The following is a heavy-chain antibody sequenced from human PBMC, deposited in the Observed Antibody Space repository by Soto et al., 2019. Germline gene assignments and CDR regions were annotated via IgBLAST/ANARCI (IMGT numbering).Heavy chain of an antibody. J-gene: IGHJ4*02. CDR2: IWYDGSNK. Sequence: QVQLVESGGGVVQPGRSLRLSCAASGFTFSSYGMHWVRQAPGKGLEWVAVIWYDGSNKYYADSVKGRFTISRDNSKTTLYLQMNSLRAEDTAVYYCARDLSTVVPAAIGPGDYWGQGTLVTVSS. D-gene: IGHD2-2*01. CDR3: ARDLSTVVPAAIGPGDY. V-gene: IGHV3-33*01. CDR1: GFTFSSYG.